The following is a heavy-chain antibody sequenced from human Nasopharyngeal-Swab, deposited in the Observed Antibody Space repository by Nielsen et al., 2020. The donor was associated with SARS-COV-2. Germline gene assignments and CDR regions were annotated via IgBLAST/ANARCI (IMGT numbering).Heavy chain of an antibody. CDR3: ASLGRLGYYDITRRRAFDI. CDR2: LYYSGST. Sequence: WIRQPPGKGLEWIGYLYYSGSTNYNPSLKSRVTISVDTSKNQFSLKLSSVTAADTAVYYCASLGRLGYYDITRRRAFDIWGQGTTVTVSS. V-gene: IGHV4-59*01. D-gene: IGHD3-22*01. J-gene: IGHJ3*02.